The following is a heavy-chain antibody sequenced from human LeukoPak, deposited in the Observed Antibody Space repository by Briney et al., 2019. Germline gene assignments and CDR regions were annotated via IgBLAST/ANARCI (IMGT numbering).Heavy chain of an antibody. CDR3: AKEGTSSVTTPYADY. D-gene: IGHD4-17*01. CDR1: GFTFSNSA. Sequence: GGSLRLSCAASGFTFSNSAMSWVRQAQGKGLEWVSAISGSGGTTYYADSVKGRFTISRDNSKNTLYLQMNSLRAEDTAVYYCAKEGTSSVTTPYADYWGQGTLVTVSS. J-gene: IGHJ4*02. CDR2: ISGSGGTT. V-gene: IGHV3-23*01.